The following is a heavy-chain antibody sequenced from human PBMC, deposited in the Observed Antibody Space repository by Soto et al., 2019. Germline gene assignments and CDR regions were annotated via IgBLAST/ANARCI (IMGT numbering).Heavy chain of an antibody. CDR2: IKQDGSEK. CDR1: GFIFRDYW. CDR3: ARHYGDYVVSWFDP. D-gene: IGHD4-17*01. J-gene: IGHJ5*02. V-gene: IGHV3-7*04. Sequence: EVQLVESGGGLVQPGGSLRLSCAVSGFIFRDYWMSWVRQAPGKGLEWVANIKQDGSEKYYVDSVKGRFTISRDNAKNSLYLQMNSLRAEDTAVYYCARHYGDYVVSWFDPWGQGTLVTVSS.